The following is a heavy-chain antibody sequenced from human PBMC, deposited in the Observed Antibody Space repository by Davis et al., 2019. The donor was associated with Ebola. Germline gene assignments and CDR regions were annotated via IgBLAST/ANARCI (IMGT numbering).Heavy chain of an antibody. J-gene: IGHJ4*02. CDR2: INHSGST. V-gene: IGHV4-34*01. CDR3: ARPFYGD. Sequence: GSLRLSCAVYGGSFSGYYWSWIRQPPGKGLEWIGEINHSGSTYYNPSLKSRVTISVDTSKNQFSLKLSSVTAADTAVYYCARPFYGDWGQGTLVTVSS. D-gene: IGHD4-17*01. CDR1: GGSFSGYY.